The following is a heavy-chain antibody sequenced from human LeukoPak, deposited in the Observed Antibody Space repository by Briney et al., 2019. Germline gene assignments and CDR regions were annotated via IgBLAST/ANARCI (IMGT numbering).Heavy chain of an antibody. CDR1: GFTFSTYG. J-gene: IGHJ4*02. V-gene: IGHV3-30*18. Sequence: GSLRLSCAASGFTFSTYGMHWVRQAPGKGLEWVAVVAYDGSNKYPADSLKGRFTISRDNSKNTLFLEMNSLRPEDTAVYYCAKYAGAGAYDRHNEFDSWGQGTLVTVSS. CDR2: VAYDGSNK. CDR3: AKYAGAGAYDRHNEFDS. D-gene: IGHD3-22*01.